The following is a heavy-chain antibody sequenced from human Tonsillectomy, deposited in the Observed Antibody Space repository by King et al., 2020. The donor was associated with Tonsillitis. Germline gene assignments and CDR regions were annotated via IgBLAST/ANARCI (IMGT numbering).Heavy chain of an antibody. CDR3: ARDFGDGAYDFFDP. Sequence: LVESGGGVVQPGRSLRLSCAASGFTFSNYTIHWVRQAPGKGLEWVAVISYDGTNKYYADSVKGRFTISRDNSKNTLYLQMNGLRAEDTAVYYCARDFGDGAYDFFDPWGQGTLVTVSS. CDR2: ISYDGTNK. V-gene: IGHV3-30*04. J-gene: IGHJ5*02. CDR1: GFTFSNYT. D-gene: IGHD5-12*01.